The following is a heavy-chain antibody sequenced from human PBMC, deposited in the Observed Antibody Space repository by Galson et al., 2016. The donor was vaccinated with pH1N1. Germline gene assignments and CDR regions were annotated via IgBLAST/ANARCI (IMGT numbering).Heavy chain of an antibody. J-gene: IGHJ4*02. CDR2: ISGYNGNT. V-gene: IGHV1-18*01. Sequence: SVKVSCKASGYMFSTYGINWVRKAPGQGPVWMGRISGYNGNTIYAQKFQARISMTIDKSTSTVYMDLRSLRFDDTAVYYCAKGTLPGYYDYWGQGTLVTVSS. D-gene: IGHD3-22*01. CDR3: AKGTLPGYYDY. CDR1: GYMFSTYG.